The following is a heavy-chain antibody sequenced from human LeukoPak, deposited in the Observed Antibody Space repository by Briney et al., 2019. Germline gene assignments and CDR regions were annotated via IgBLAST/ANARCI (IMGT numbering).Heavy chain of an antibody. Sequence: PSETLSLTCAVYGGTFSGYYWSWIRQPPGKGLEWIGDVSHSGSTNYNPSLKSRVTISLDTSKNQFSLKLSSVTAADTAVYYCARGRQTYYFGSGNYPHWGQGTQVTVSS. J-gene: IGHJ4*02. CDR1: GGTFSGYY. V-gene: IGHV4-34*01. CDR3: ARGRQTYYFGSGNYPH. CDR2: VSHSGST. D-gene: IGHD3-10*01.